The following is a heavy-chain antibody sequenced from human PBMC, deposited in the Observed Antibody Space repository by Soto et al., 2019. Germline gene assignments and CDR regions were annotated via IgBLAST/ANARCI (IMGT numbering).Heavy chain of an antibody. V-gene: IGHV1-18*01. CDR2: ISSYNGDT. CDR1: GYSFTRYS. CDR3: ARGDSTGSPRGWFDP. Sequence: GASVKVSCKASGYSFTRYSINWVRQAPGQGLEWMGWISSYNGDTNYAQKFQGRVTMTTDTSTTTVYMDLRSLTSDDTAVYFCARGDSTGSPRGWFDPWGQRTLVTVSS. D-gene: IGHD6-19*01. J-gene: IGHJ5*02.